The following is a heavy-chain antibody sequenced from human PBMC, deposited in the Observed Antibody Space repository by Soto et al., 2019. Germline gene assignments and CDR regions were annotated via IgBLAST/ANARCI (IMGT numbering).Heavy chain of an antibody. CDR3: ARGGYYDSSGSRNYHYYGMDA. D-gene: IGHD3-22*01. V-gene: IGHV1-8*01. Sequence: ASLKVSCKASGYSLTSYEISWVRQAAGQGLEWMGFMDPHNGNTDIAQTFQGRVTMTTATSISTAYMELRSLRSDDTAVYYCARGGYYDSSGSRNYHYYGMDAWGQGTTVTVSS. CDR2: MDPHNGNT. CDR1: GYSLTSYE. J-gene: IGHJ6*02.